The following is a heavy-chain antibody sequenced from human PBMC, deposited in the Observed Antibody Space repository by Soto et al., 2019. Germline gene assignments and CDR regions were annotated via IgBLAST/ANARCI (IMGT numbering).Heavy chain of an antibody. Sequence: QVQLVQSGAEVKKPGSSVKVSCKASGGTFSSYAISWVRQAPGQGLEWMGGIIPIFGTANYAQKFQGRVTNTANVIMSTVYMEPSSLCSGDTAVYSCARESHPNFSALSGVVISYNWFDPWGQGTLVAVGS. CDR3: ARESHPNFSALSGVVISYNWFDP. D-gene: IGHD3-3*01. V-gene: IGHV1-69*01. J-gene: IGHJ5*02. CDR1: GGTFSSYA. CDR2: IIPIFGTA.